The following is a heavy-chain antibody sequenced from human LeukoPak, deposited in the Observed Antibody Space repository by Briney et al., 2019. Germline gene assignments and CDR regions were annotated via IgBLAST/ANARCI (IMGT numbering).Heavy chain of an antibody. CDR1: GFTFSDYW. D-gene: IGHD6-13*01. J-gene: IGHJ4*02. Sequence: GGSLRLSCAASGFTFSDYWMHWVRQAPGKGLVWVSRIKSDGGLTNYADSVKGRFTISRDNTKNTLYLQMNSLRAEDTAVYYCATTGYSSRNYWGQGTLVTVSS. CDR3: ATTGYSSRNY. V-gene: IGHV3-74*01. CDR2: IKSDGGLT.